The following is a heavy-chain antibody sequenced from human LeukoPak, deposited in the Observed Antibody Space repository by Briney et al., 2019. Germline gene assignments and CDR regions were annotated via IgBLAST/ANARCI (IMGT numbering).Heavy chain of an antibody. CDR1: GFTFSSYG. J-gene: IGHJ5*02. Sequence: TGGSLRLSCAASGFTFSSYGMHWVRQAPGKGLEWVAVISYDGSNKYYADSVKGRFTISRDNSKNTLYLQMNSLRAEGTAVYYCARVKRWFGELLNPWGQGTLVTVSS. D-gene: IGHD3-10*01. CDR3: ARVKRWFGELLNP. V-gene: IGHV3-30*03. CDR2: ISYDGSNK.